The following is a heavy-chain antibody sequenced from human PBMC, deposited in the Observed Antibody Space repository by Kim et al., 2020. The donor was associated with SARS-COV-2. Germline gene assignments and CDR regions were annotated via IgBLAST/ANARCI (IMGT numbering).Heavy chain of an antibody. Sequence: SETLSLTCTVSGGSISSGGYYWSWIRQHPGMGLEWIGYIYYSGSTYYNPSLKSRVTISVDTSKNQFSLKLSSVTAADTAVYYCVRAHRTIFGVVEYMDVWGQGTTVTVSS. CDR3: VRAHRTIFGVVEYMDV. D-gene: IGHD3-3*01. J-gene: IGHJ6*02. CDR2: IYYSGST. V-gene: IGHV4-31*03. CDR1: GGSISSGGYY.